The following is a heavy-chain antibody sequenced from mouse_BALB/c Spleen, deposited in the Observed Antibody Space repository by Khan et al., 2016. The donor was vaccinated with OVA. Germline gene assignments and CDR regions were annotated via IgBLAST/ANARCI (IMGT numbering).Heavy chain of an antibody. J-gene: IGHJ3*01. CDR2: IYPGDSDT. V-gene: IGHV1-5*01. Sequence: EVQLQQSGTVLARPGASVKMSCKASGYIFTSYWMHWVKQRPGQGLEWIGAIYPGDSDTNYNQNFKGKAKLTAVTSTSTAYMELSSLTNEDSAVYYCTRWSYWLAYWGQGTLVTVSA. CDR1: GYIFTSYW. CDR3: TRWSYWLAY. D-gene: IGHD1-1*01.